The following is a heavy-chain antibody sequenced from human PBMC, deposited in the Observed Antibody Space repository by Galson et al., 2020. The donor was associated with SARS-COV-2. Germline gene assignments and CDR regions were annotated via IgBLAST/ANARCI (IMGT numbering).Heavy chain of an antibody. CDR1: GFTFSDYT. V-gene: IGHV3-74*03. CDR3: ARDSGGTYSPRPRRN. CDR2: LNGDGTST. J-gene: IGHJ4*02. D-gene: IGHD1-26*01. Sequence: GGSLRLSCVASGFTFSDYTIHWVRQAPGKGLVWVSRLNGDGTSTKYADSVKGRFTISRDNARNTVYLQMNNLRAEDTAVYYCARDSGGTYSPRPRRNWGQGTLVTVSS.